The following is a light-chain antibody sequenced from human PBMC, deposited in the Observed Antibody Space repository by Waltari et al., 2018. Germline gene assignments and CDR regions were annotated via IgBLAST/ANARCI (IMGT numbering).Light chain of an antibody. Sequence: AIRMTQSPSSLSASTGDRVTITCRASQSVSTYLAWYQQKPGKAPKLLIYAASTLQRGVPLRLSGSGSGTDFTLSISCLQSEDFATYYCQQYYDYQRSFGQGTKVEIK. V-gene: IGKV1-8*01. CDR3: QQYYDYQRS. CDR2: AAS. CDR1: QSVSTY. J-gene: IGKJ1*01.